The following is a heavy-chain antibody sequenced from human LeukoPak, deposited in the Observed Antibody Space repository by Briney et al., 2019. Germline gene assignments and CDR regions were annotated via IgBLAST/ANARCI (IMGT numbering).Heavy chain of an antibody. Sequence: GGSLRLSCAASGFTFSNAWMSWVRQAPGKGLEWVGRIKSKTDGGTTDYAAPVKGRFTISRDDSKNTLYLQMNSLKTEDTAVYYCTKGTRFLGLVPDYWGQGTLVTVSS. D-gene: IGHD6-6*01. CDR2: IKSKTDGGTT. J-gene: IGHJ4*02. V-gene: IGHV3-15*01. CDR3: TKGTRFLGLVPDY. CDR1: GFTFSNAW.